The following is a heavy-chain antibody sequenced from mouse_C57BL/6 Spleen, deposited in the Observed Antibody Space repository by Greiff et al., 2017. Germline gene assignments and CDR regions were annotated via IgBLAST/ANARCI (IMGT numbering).Heavy chain of an antibody. J-gene: IGHJ1*03. CDR1: GFTFSSYA. CDR3: TRGKGYWYFDV. Sequence: EVNVVESGEGLVKPGGSLKLSCAASGFTFSSYAMSWVRQTPEKRLEWVAYISSGGDYIYYADTVKGRFTISRDNARNTLYLQMSSLKSEDTAMYYCTRGKGYWYFDVWGTGTTVTVSS. V-gene: IGHV5-9-1*02. CDR2: ISSGGDYI.